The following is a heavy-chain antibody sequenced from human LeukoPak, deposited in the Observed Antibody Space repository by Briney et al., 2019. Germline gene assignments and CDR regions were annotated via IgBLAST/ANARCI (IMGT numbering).Heavy chain of an antibody. CDR3: ARAITGTTLYYYYYMDV. CDR1: GFTFSSYA. V-gene: IGHV3-21*01. Sequence: GGSLRLSCAASGFTFSSYAMSWVRQAPGKGLEWVSSISSSSSYIYYADSVKGRFTISRDNARKSLYLQMNSLRAEDTAVYYCARAITGTTLYYYYYMDVWGKGTTVTVSS. CDR2: ISSSSSYI. D-gene: IGHD1-20*01. J-gene: IGHJ6*03.